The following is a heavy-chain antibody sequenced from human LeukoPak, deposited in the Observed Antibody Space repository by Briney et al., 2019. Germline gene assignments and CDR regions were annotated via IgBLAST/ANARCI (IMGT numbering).Heavy chain of an antibody. CDR3: AKGRGAFDI. Sequence: PGRSLRLSCVASGFTFSSYGMHWVRQAPGKGLEWVAVISNDGSNKYYADSVKGRFTISRDNSKNTLYLQKNSLRAEDTAVYYCAKGRGAFDIWGQGTMVTVSS. J-gene: IGHJ3*02. V-gene: IGHV3-30*18. D-gene: IGHD3-10*01. CDR1: GFTFSSYG. CDR2: ISNDGSNK.